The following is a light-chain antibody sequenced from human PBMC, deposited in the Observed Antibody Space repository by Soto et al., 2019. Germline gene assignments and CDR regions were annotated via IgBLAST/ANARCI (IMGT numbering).Light chain of an antibody. Sequence: EIVLTQSPGTLSLSPGERATLSCRASQSVSSSYLAWYQQKPGQAPRLLIYGASSRATGIPDRFSGSGSGTDLTLTISRLEPEEFAVYYCQQYGSSPKLTFGGGTKVEIK. CDR3: QQYGSSPKLT. J-gene: IGKJ4*01. CDR1: QSVSSSY. V-gene: IGKV3-20*01. CDR2: GAS.